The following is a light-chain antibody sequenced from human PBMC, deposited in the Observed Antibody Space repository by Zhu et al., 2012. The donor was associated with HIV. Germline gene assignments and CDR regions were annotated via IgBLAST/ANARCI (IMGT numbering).Light chain of an antibody. CDR1: ESISRY. CDR3: QQLNTYPLFT. Sequence: DVQLTQSPSFLSASVGDRVTITCRASESISRYLAWYQQKPGKAPKLLIYDASTLQSGVPSTFSGSGSGTEFTLTISSLQPEDFAIYYCQQLNTYPLFTFGGGTKVEIK. CDR2: DAS. J-gene: IGKJ4*01. V-gene: IGKV1-9*01.